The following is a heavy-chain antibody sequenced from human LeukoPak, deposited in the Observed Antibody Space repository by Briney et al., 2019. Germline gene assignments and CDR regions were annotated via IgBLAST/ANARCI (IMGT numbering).Heavy chain of an antibody. V-gene: IGHV3-48*01. CDR3: VRDNPRCCGVIPSNIDDY. D-gene: IGHD2-21*01. CDR2: INGGGSPI. Sequence: GGSLRLSCAASGFTFSKDSMNWVRQAPGKGLEWVSYINGGGSPIFYADSVRGRFTTSRDNAKNSLYLQMNSLRVEDTAVYYCVRDNPRCCGVIPSNIDDYWGQGTLVTVSS. CDR1: GFTFSKDS. J-gene: IGHJ4*02.